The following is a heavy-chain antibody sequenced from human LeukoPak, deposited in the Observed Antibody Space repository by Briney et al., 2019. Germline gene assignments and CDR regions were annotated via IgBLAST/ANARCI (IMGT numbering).Heavy chain of an antibody. J-gene: IGHJ4*02. Sequence: GGSLRLSCAASGFSFSSYAMHWVRQAPGKGLEWVAVISYDGSNKYYADSVKGRFTISRDNSKNTLYLQMNSLRVEDTAVYYCASQASGWYRRAFDYWGQGTLVTVSS. CDR2: ISYDGSNK. CDR3: ASQASGWYRRAFDY. CDR1: GFSFSSYA. D-gene: IGHD6-19*01. V-gene: IGHV3-30*04.